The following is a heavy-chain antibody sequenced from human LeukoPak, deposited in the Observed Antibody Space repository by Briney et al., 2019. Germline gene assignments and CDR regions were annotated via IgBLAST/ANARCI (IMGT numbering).Heavy chain of an antibody. V-gene: IGHV3-48*02. Sequence: GGSLRLSCAASGFTFSSYNMNWVRQAPGKGLEWISYITTSGGTIYYADSVKGRFAISRDNAKNSLYLQMNSLRDEDTAVYYCARRIVGAFPFDYWGQGTLVTVSS. CDR2: ITTSGGTI. D-gene: IGHD1-26*01. CDR3: ARRIVGAFPFDY. CDR1: GFTFSSYN. J-gene: IGHJ4*02.